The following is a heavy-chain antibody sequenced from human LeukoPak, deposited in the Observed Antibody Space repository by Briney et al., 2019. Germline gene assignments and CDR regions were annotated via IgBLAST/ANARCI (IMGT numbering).Heavy chain of an antibody. CDR2: IYSRGTT. D-gene: IGHD3-22*01. CDR3: ARHGTYYHDTAASGGVDP. V-gene: IGHV4-59*08. J-gene: IGHJ5*02. Sequence: SETLSLTCTASGASISTYCWNWIRQPPGKGLEWIGTIYSRGTTNYKPSLKSRVTMSVDTSKTQFSLKLTSVTAADTALYFCARHGTYYHDTAASGGVDPWGQGTLVTVSS. CDR1: GASISTYC.